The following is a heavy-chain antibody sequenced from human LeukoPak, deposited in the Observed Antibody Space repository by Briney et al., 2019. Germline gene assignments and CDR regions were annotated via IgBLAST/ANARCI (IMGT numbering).Heavy chain of an antibody. CDR1: GYTFTSYG. CDR3: VCEGNYYYYMDV. CDR2: IIAYNGNT. V-gene: IGHV1-18*01. Sequence: ASVKVSCKASGYTFTSYGISWVRQAPGQGLEWMGWIIAYNGNTNYAQKLQGRVTMTTDTSTSTAYMELRSLRSDDTAVYYCVCEGNYYYYMDVWGKGTTVTVSS. J-gene: IGHJ6*03.